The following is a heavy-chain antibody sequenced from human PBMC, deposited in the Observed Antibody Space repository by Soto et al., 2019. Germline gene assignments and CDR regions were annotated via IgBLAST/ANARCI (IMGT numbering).Heavy chain of an antibody. CDR3: VRSGHTFGGVI. CDR1: GASMSDYY. Sequence: SETLSLTCTGSGASMSDYYGTWIRQPPGRGLEWIGFMHSSGNANYSSSLKGRATISVDTYNNQFSLILTSVTAADTAVYYCVRSGHTFGGVIWGQGTLVTVSS. D-gene: IGHD3-16*01. CDR2: MHSSGNA. J-gene: IGHJ4*02. V-gene: IGHV4-59*01.